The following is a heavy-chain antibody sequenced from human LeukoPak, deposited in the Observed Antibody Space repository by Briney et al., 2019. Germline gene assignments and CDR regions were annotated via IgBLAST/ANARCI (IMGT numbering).Heavy chain of an antibody. J-gene: IGHJ5*02. CDR3: ARHSPLSTVNWFDP. CDR1: GGSISSSSYY. V-gene: IGHV4-39*01. Sequence: PSETLSLTCTVSGGSISSSSYYWGWIRQPPGKGLEWIGSIYYSGSTYYNPSLKSRVTISVDTSKNQFSLKLSSVTAADTAVYYCARHSPLSTVNWFDPWGQGTLVTVSS. CDR2: IYYSGST.